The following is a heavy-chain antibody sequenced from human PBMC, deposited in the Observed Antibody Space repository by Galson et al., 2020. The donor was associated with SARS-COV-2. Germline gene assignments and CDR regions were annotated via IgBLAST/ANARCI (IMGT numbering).Heavy chain of an antibody. CDR1: GGTISSSSYY. CDR2: SYYSGST. CDR3: ARSLKCVVPARGATPDV. J-gene: IGHJ6*02. D-gene: IGHD2-2*01. V-gene: IGHV4-39*06. Sequence: SETLSLTCTVSGGTISSSSYYWGWIRQPPGKGLEWIGSSYYSGSTYYNPSLKSRVTISVDTTKNQFPLKLSSVTAADTAVYYCARSLKCVVPARGATPDVCGQGTTVTVSS.